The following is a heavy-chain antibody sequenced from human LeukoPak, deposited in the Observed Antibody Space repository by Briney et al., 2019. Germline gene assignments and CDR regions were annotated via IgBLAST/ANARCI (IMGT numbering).Heavy chain of an antibody. CDR1: GGTFSSYA. V-gene: IGHV1-69*13. Sequence: SVKVPCKASGGTFSSYAISWVRQAPGQGLEWMGGIIPIFGTANYAQKFQGRVTITADESTSTAYMELSSLRSEGTAVYYCARGVAARHFDYWGQGTLVTVSS. D-gene: IGHD6-6*01. J-gene: IGHJ4*02. CDR3: ARGVAARHFDY. CDR2: IIPIFGTA.